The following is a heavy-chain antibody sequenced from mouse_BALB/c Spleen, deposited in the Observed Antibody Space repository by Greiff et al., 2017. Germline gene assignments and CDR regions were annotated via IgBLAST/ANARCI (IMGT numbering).Heavy chain of an antibody. CDR2: ISSGGSYT. V-gene: IGHV5-9-3*01. J-gene: IGHJ4*01. D-gene: IGHD1-1*01. CDR3: ARQGYYYGSSYYAMDY. CDR1: GFTFSSYA. Sequence: VQLKESGGGLVKPGGSLKLSCAASGFTFSSYAMSWVRQTPEKRLEWVATISSGGSYTYYPDSVKGRFTISRDNAKNTLYLQMSSLRSEDTAMYYCARQGYYYGSSYYAMDYWGQGTSVTVSS.